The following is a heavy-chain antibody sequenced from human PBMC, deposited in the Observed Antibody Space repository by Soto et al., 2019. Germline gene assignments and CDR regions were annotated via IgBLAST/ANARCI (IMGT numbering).Heavy chain of an antibody. CDR2: IIPIFGTA. J-gene: IGHJ6*02. CDR1: GGTFNSYA. CDR3: ASEYSSSSGPDYYSGMDV. Sequence: QVQLVQSGAEVKKPGSSVKVSCKASGGTFNSYAISWVRQAPGQGLEWMGGIIPIFGTATYAQTFQGRVTITADKSTSTAYMELSSLRSEDTAVYYCASEYSSSSGPDYYSGMDVWGQGTTVTGSS. V-gene: IGHV1-69*06. D-gene: IGHD6-6*01.